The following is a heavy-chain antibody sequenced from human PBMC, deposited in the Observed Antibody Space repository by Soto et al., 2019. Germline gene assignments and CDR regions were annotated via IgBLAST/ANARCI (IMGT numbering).Heavy chain of an antibody. V-gene: IGHV1-18*01. Sequence: GASVKVSCKASGYTFTSYGISWVRQAPGQGLEWMGWISAYNGNTNYAQKLQGRVTMTTDTSTSTAYMELRSLRSDDTAVYYCARDTLYFSHCSGGSCYSDYWGQGTLVTVSS. CDR1: GYTFTSYG. D-gene: IGHD2-15*01. CDR3: ARDTLYFSHCSGGSCYSDY. J-gene: IGHJ4*02. CDR2: ISAYNGNT.